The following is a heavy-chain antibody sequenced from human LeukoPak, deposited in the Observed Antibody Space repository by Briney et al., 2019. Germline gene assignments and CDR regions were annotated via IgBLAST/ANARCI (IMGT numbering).Heavy chain of an antibody. CDR1: GYIFSNYW. J-gene: IGHJ4*02. Sequence: GESLKISCKGSGYIFSNYWIGWVRQMPGKGLECMGIIYPGDSETRYSPSFQGQVTISADKSISTAYLHWSSLKVSDTAMYYCARASRDGYNQNFDYWGQGTLVTVSS. CDR2: IYPGDSET. CDR3: ARASRDGYNQNFDY. V-gene: IGHV5-51*01. D-gene: IGHD5-24*01.